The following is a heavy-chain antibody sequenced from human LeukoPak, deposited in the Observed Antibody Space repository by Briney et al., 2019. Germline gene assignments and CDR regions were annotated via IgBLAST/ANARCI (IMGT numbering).Heavy chain of an antibody. J-gene: IGHJ3*02. CDR3: ARDLRLAHAFDI. V-gene: IGHV1-69*05. D-gene: IGHD6-19*01. CDR1: GGTFSSYA. Sequence: ASVKVSCKASGGTFSSYAISWVRQAPGQGLEWMGGIIPIFGTANYAQKFQGRVTITTDGSTSTAYMELSSLRSEDTAVYYCARDLRLAHAFDIWGQGTMVTVSS. CDR2: IIPIFGTA.